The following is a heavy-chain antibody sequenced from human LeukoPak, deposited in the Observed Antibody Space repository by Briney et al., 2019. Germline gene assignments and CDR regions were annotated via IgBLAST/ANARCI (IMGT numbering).Heavy chain of an antibody. CDR3: ARAPLSAYSSSWPEYFQQ. V-gene: IGHV1-2*02. J-gene: IGHJ1*01. CDR2: INPNIGGT. Sequence: ASVKVSCKASGYTFTGYYMHWVRQAPGQGLEWMGWINPNIGGTNYAQKFQGRGTMTRDTPISTAYMERSRLRSDDTAVYYCARAPLSAYSSSWPEYFQQWGQGTLVTVSS. CDR1: GYTFTGYY. D-gene: IGHD6-13*01.